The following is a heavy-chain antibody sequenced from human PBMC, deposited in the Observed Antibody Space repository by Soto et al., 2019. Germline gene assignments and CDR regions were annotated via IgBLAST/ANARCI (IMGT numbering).Heavy chain of an antibody. D-gene: IGHD2-2*01. J-gene: IGHJ4*02. CDR1: GYTFTSYY. V-gene: IGHV1-46*04. CDR2: INPSGGST. Sequence: ASVKVSCKASGYTFTSYYMHWVRQAPGQGLEWMGIINPSGGSTSYADSVKGRFTISRDNAKNSLYLQMNSLRAEDTAVYYCARDARGYCSSTSCYSDYWGQGTLVTVSS. CDR3: ARDARGYCSSTSCYSDY.